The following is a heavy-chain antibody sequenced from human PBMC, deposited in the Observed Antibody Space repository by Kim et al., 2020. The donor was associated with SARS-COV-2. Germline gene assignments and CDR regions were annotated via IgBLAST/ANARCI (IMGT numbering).Heavy chain of an antibody. J-gene: IGHJ4*02. CDR3: AKADWNYYGSGSLHFDY. CDR2: ISGSGGST. V-gene: IGHV3-23*01. Sequence: GGSLRLSCAASGFTFSSYAMSWVRQAPGKGLEWVSAISGSGGSTYYADSVKGRFTISRDNSKNTLYLQMNSLRAEDTAVYYCAKADWNYYGSGSLHFDYWGQGTLVTVSS. CDR1: GFTFSSYA. D-gene: IGHD3-10*01.